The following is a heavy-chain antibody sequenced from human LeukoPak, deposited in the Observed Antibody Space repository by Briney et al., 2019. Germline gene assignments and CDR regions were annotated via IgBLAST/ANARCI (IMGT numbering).Heavy chain of an antibody. Sequence: PGRSLRLSCAASGFTFSSYAMHWVRQAPGRGLEWVAVISYDGSNKYYADSVKGRFTISRDNSKNTLYLQMNSLRAEDTALYYCAKENTNAMDYFDYWGQGTLVTVSS. CDR3: AKENTNAMDYFDY. CDR1: GFTFSSYA. CDR2: ISYDGSNK. D-gene: IGHD1/OR15-1a*01. J-gene: IGHJ4*02. V-gene: IGHV3-30-3*02.